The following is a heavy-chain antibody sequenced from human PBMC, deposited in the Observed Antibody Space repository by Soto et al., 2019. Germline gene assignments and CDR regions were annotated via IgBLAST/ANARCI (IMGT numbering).Heavy chain of an antibody. J-gene: IGHJ6*02. V-gene: IGHV1-18*01. CDR1: GYTFTSYG. CDR3: ARAGRTAITKYYYYYGMDV. D-gene: IGHD5-18*01. CDR2: ISAYNGNT. Sequence: QVQLVQSGAEVKKPGASVKVSCKASGYTFTSYGISWVRQAPGQGLEWMGWISAYNGNTNYAQKLQGRVNMTTDTSTSKAYMELRSLRSDDTAVYYCARAGRTAITKYYYYYGMDVWGQGTTVTVSS.